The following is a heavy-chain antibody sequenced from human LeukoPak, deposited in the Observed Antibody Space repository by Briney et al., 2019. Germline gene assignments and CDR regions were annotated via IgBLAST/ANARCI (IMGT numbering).Heavy chain of an antibody. CDR2: IRSKPNSYAT. V-gene: IGHV3-73*01. J-gene: IGHJ4*02. D-gene: IGHD5-12*01. CDR1: GFTFSGSA. Sequence: GGSLKLSCAAPGFTFSGSAMHWVRQASGKGLEWVGRIRSKPNSYATAYAASVKGRFTFSRDDSKNTAYLQMNSLKTEDTAVYYCTSSGYVWDYFDYWGQGTLVTVSS. CDR3: TSSGYVWDYFDY.